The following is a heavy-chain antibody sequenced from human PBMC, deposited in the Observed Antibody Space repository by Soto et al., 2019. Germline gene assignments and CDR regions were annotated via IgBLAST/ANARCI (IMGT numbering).Heavy chain of an antibody. CDR2: INPSGGST. CDR1: GYTFTSYY. Sequence: ASVKVSCKASGYTFTSYYMHWVRQAPGQGLEWMGIINPSGGSTSYAQKFQGRVTMTRDTSTSTVYMELSSLRSEDTAVYYCARDACSSTSCANPYYYYYMDVWAKGPRSPSP. J-gene: IGHJ6*03. V-gene: IGHV1-46*03. D-gene: IGHD2-2*01. CDR3: ARDACSSTSCANPYYYYYMDV.